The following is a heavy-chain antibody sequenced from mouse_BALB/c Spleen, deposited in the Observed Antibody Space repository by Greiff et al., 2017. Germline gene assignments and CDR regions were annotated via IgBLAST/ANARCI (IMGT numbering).Heavy chain of an antibody. D-gene: IGHD4-1*01. Sequence: QVQLKESGAELARPGASVKLSCKASGYTFTSYWMQWVKQRPGQGLEWIGAIYPGDGDTRYTQKFKGKATLTADKSSSTAYMQLSSLASEDSAVYYCARRLGRDAMDYWGQGTSVIVSS. J-gene: IGHJ4*01. CDR2: IYPGDGDT. V-gene: IGHV1-87*01. CDR3: ARRLGRDAMDY. CDR1: GYTFTSYW.